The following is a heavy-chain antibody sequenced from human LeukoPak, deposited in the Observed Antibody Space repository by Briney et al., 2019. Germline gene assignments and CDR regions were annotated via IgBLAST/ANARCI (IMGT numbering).Heavy chain of an antibody. D-gene: IGHD3-10*01. CDR3: ARVWVENEWFGELSKYYFDY. V-gene: IGHV4-59*01. Sequence: SETLSLTCTVSGGSISSYYWSWIRQPPGKGLEWIGYIYYSGSTNYNPSLKSRVTISVDTSKNQFSLKLSSVTAADTAVYYCARVWVENEWFGELSKYYFDYWGQGTLVTVSS. CDR2: IYYSGST. CDR1: GGSISSYY. J-gene: IGHJ4*02.